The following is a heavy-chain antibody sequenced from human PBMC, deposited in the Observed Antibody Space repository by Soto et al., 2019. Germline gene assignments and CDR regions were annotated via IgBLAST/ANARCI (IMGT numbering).Heavy chain of an antibody. Sequence: GGSLRLSYAASGFTFSSYGMHWVRQAPGKGLEWVAVISYDGSNKYYADSVKGRFTISRDNSKNTLYLQMNSLRAEDTAVYYCAKDVPIAVAGPMDVWGQGTTVTVSS. J-gene: IGHJ6*02. CDR1: GFTFSSYG. D-gene: IGHD6-19*01. V-gene: IGHV3-30*18. CDR2: ISYDGSNK. CDR3: AKDVPIAVAGPMDV.